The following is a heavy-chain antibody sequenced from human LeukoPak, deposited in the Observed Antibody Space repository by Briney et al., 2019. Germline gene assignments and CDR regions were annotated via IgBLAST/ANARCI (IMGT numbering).Heavy chain of an antibody. CDR1: GGTVSSYA. V-gene: IGHV3-23*01. CDR2: IICSGGST. CDR3: EKDEKESDYGGNCFDY. Sequence: GSLRLSCAASGGTVSSYAMSWVRQAPGKGLEWVSAIICSGGSTYYADTGKGRFTISKDNYTNTLYLQMNSLRAEDPAVYYCEKDEKESDYGGNCFDYWGQGTLVTVSS. D-gene: IGHD4-23*01. J-gene: IGHJ4*02.